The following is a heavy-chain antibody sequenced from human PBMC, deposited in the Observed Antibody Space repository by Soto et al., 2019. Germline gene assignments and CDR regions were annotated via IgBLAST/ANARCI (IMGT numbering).Heavy chain of an antibody. CDR3: ARPHYYDSSGLDY. V-gene: IGHV3-30-3*01. D-gene: IGHD3-22*01. J-gene: IGHJ4*02. Sequence: GGSLRLSCAASGFTFSSYAMHWVRQAPGKGLEWVAVISYDGSNKYYADSAKGRFTISRDNSKNTLYLQMNSLRAEDTAVYYCARPHYYDSSGLDYWGQGTLVTVSS. CDR2: ISYDGSNK. CDR1: GFTFSSYA.